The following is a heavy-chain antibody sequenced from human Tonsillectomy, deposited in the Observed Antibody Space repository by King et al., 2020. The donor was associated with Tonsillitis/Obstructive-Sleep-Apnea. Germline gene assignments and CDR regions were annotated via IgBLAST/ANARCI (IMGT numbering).Heavy chain of an antibody. CDR1: GFTFSIYE. Sequence: EVQLVQSGGGLVQPGGSLRLSCAASGFTFSIYEMNWVRQAPGKGLEWVSYISSSESTKYYADSAKGRFTISRDNAKNSLYLQLNSLRVEDTAVYYCAREPENYYGMDVWGQGTTVTVSS. CDR3: AREPENYYGMDV. D-gene: IGHD2/OR15-2a*01. CDR2: ISSSESTK. V-gene: IGHV3-48*03. J-gene: IGHJ6*02.